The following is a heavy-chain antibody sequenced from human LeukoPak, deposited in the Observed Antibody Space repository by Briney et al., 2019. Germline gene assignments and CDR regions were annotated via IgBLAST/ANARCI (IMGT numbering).Heavy chain of an antibody. CDR1: GFTFSSYG. D-gene: IGHD3-22*01. V-gene: IGHV3-30*18. J-gene: IGHJ6*03. CDR3: AKSGYYYDSSGLRIDYYYYYYMDV. Sequence: PGRSLRLSCAASGFTFSSYGMHWVRQAPGKGLEWVAVISYDGSNKYYADSVKGRFTISRDNSKNTLYLQMNSLRAEDTAVYYCAKSGYYYDSSGLRIDYYYYYYMDVWGKGTTVTVSS. CDR2: ISYDGSNK.